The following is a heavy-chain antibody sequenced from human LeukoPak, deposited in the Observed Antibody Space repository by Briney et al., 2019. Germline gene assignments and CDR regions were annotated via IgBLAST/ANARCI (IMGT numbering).Heavy chain of an antibody. J-gene: IGHJ4*02. D-gene: IGHD1-26*01. CDR3: ALVGDYDPGFDY. V-gene: IGHV1-2*02. CDR2: INPNSGGT. CDR1: EYTFTAYH. Sequence: ASVQVSCKASEYTFTAYHMHWVRQAPGQGLEWMGWINPNSGGTNYAQKFQGRVTMTRDTSISTAYMELSRLRSDDTAVYYCALVGDYDPGFDYWGQGTLVTVSS.